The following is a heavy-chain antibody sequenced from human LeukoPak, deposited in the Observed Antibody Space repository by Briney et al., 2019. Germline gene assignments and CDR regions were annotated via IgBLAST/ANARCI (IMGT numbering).Heavy chain of an antibody. V-gene: IGHV3-30-3*01. CDR2: ISYDGSNK. CDR1: GFTFSSYA. D-gene: IGHD3-22*01. CDR3: ARGDYYDKGLDY. Sequence: PGGSLRLSCAASGFTFSSYAMHWVRQAPGKGLEWVAVISYDGSNKYYADSVKGRFTISRDNSKNTLYLQMNSRRAEDTAVYYCARGDYYDKGLDYWGQGTLVTVSS. J-gene: IGHJ4*02.